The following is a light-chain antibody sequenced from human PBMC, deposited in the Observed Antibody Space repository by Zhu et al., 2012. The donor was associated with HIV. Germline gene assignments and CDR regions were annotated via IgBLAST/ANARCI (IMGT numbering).Light chain of an antibody. CDR1: QSVYKW. CDR2: EAS. J-gene: IGKJ2*01. Sequence: DIQMTQSPSTLSASVGDRVTITCRASQSVYKWLAWYQQKPEKAPKLLIYEASSLETGVPSRLSGSGSETEFTLTISSLQPDDFASYSCQQYYTPSYTFGQGTKLQIK. CDR3: QQYYTPSYT. V-gene: IGKV1-5*03.